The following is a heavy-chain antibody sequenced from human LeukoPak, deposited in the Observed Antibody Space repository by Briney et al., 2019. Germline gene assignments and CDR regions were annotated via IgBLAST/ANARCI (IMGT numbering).Heavy chain of an antibody. CDR3: ARRVVTATDDAFDI. CDR1: GFIFSSFS. Sequence: GGSLRLSCAASGFIFSSFSIHWVRQAPGKGLEWVANIKQAGSEKYYVDSVKGRFTISRDNAQNSLYLQMNSLRAEDTAVYYCARRVVTATDDAFDIWGQGTMVTVSS. CDR2: IKQAGSEK. D-gene: IGHD2-21*02. J-gene: IGHJ3*02. V-gene: IGHV3-7*03.